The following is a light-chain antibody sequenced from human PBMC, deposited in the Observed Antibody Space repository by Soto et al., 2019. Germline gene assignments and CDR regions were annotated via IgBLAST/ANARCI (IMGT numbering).Light chain of an antibody. Sequence: DIQMTQSPSTLSASVGDRVTITCRASQSISSWLAWYQQKPGKAPKLLICDASSLESGVPSRFSGSGSGTEFTLTISSLQPDDFATYYRQQYNSYSSTFGQGTKV. CDR2: DAS. CDR1: QSISSW. V-gene: IGKV1-5*01. J-gene: IGKJ1*01. CDR3: QQYNSYSST.